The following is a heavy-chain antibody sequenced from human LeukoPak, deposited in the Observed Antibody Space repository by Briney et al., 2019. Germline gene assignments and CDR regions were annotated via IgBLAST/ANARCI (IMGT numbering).Heavy chain of an antibody. CDR2: TYYRSKWYN. J-gene: IGHJ3*02. D-gene: IGHD6-19*01. V-gene: IGHV6-1*01. CDR1: VDSVSSNSAA. CDR3: ARGTSWQWLGDVAFDI. Sequence: SQTLSLTCAISVDSVSSNSAAWNWIRQSPSRGLEWLGRTYYRSKWYNDYAVSVKSRITINPDTSKNQFSLQLNSVTPEDTAVYYCARGTSWQWLGDVAFDIWGQGTMVTVSS.